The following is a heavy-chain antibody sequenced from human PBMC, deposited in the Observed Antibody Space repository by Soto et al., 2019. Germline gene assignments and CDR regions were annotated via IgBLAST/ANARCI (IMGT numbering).Heavy chain of an antibody. Sequence: EVQLLESGGGLVQPGGSLRLSCAASGFTFSSYAMSWVRQAPGKGLEWVSAISGSGGSTYYADSVKGRFTISRDNSKNTLYLQRNSLRAEDTAVYYCAKDEISGWDFDYWGQGTLVTVSS. J-gene: IGHJ4*02. D-gene: IGHD1-26*01. V-gene: IGHV3-23*01. CDR1: GFTFSSYA. CDR2: ISGSGGST. CDR3: AKDEISGWDFDY.